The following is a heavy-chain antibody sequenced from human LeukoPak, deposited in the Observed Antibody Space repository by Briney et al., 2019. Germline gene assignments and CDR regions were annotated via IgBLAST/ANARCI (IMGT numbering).Heavy chain of an antibody. D-gene: IGHD3-10*02. J-gene: IGHJ6*01. Sequence: GGCLSLFCAVSGFTFSSSSMHWGRQAPGKGLEWVSFISGTSTAIYYADSVKGRFTISRDNSKNTLDLQMNSLKDEDTAIYYCAKDVRPGGGGMDVWGQRVTVTASS. V-gene: IGHV3-48*02. CDR1: GFTFSSSS. CDR2: ISGTSTAI. CDR3: AKDVRPGGGGMDV.